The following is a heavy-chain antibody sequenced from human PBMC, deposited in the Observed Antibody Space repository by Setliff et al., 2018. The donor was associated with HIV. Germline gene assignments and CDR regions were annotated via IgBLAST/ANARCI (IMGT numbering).Heavy chain of an antibody. CDR3: TTGKDFWSGYSNFDY. CDR2: INPNSGGT. Sequence: ASVKVSCKASGYTFTGYYMHWVRQAPGQGLEWMGWINPNSGGTNYAQKFQGRVTMTRDTSISTAYMELSRLRSDDTAVYYCTTGKDFWSGYSNFDYWGQGTLVTVSS. CDR1: GYTFTGYY. J-gene: IGHJ4*02. D-gene: IGHD3-3*01. V-gene: IGHV1-2*02.